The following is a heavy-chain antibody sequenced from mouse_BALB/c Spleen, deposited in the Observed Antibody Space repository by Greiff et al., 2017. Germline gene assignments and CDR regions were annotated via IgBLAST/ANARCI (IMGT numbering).Heavy chain of an antibody. J-gene: IGHJ4*01. CDR2: IRNKANGYTT. D-gene: IGHD1-1*01. CDR1: GFTFTDYY. CDR3: ARDEGQGYYYGSSYDYAMDY. V-gene: IGHV7-3*02. Sequence: EVQGVESGGGLVQPGGSLRLSCATSGFTFTDYYMSWVRQPPGKALEWLGFIRNKANGYTTEYSASVKGRFTISRDNSQSILYLQMNTLRAEDSATYYCARDEGQGYYYGSSYDYAMDYWGQGTSVTVSS.